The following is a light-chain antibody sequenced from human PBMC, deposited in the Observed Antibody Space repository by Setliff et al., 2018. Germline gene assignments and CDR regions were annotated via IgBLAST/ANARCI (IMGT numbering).Light chain of an antibody. V-gene: IGLV2-8*01. J-gene: IGLJ1*01. CDR1: NSDVGGYSY. CDR2: EVS. Sequence: QSALTQPPSASGSPGQSVTISCTGTNSDVGGYSYVSWYQRRPGKAPKLLIYEVSKRPSGVPDRFSGSKSGNTASLTVSGLQAEDEADYYCSSYGGDNNFVFGTGTKVTVL. CDR3: SSYGGDNNFV.